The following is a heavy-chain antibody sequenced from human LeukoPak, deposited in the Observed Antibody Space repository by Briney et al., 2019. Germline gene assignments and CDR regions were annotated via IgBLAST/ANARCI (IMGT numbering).Heavy chain of an antibody. Sequence: PGGSLRLSCAASGFTFSSYDLSWVRQAPGKGLECVSAIRRGVGSTYYADSVKGRFTISRDNSKKTLYLQMNNLRADDTAVYYCAKKGQADDNGKPDWGQGTLVTVSS. V-gene: IGHV3-23*01. CDR2: IRRGVGST. CDR3: AKKGQADDNGKPD. CDR1: GFTFSSYD. D-gene: IGHD1-1*01. J-gene: IGHJ4*02.